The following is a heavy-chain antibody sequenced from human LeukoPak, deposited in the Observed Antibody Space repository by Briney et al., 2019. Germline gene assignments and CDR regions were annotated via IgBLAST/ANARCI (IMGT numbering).Heavy chain of an antibody. J-gene: IGHJ4*02. CDR1: EITLSNYG. CDR2: ISGSGGGT. V-gene: IGHV3-23*01. Sequence: PGGSLRLSCAVSEITLSNYGMSWVRQAPGKGLEWVAGISGSGGGTNYADSVKGRFTISRDNPKNTLYLQMNNLRAEDTAEYYCAKRARYNSARATDFDSWGQGTQVTVSS. D-gene: IGHD6-19*01. CDR3: AKRARYNSARATDFDS.